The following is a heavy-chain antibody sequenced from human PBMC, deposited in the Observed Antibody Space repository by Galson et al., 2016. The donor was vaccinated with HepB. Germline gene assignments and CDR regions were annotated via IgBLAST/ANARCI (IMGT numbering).Heavy chain of an antibody. J-gene: IGHJ6*04. V-gene: IGHV4-39*01. Sequence: SETLSLTCTVSGGSISSSSYYWGWLRQPPGRGLEWIGNIYYSGSTYYKPTLKSRVTISADTSKNQFSLKLSSVTDADTAIYYCARTLKFRDDYSKNYYYHGMDVWGKGTTVTVSS. CDR3: ARTLKFRDDYSKNYYYHGMDV. CDR2: IYYSGST. CDR1: GGSISSSSYY. D-gene: IGHD4-11*01.